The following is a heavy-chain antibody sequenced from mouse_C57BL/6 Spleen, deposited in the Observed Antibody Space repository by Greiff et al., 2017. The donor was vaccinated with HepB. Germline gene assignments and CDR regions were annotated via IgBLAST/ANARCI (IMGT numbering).Heavy chain of an antibody. CDR3: ARPHGNYWYFDV. CDR2: IDPSDSYT. J-gene: IGHJ1*03. CDR1: GYTFTSYW. Sequence: VKLMESGAELVMPGASVKLSCKASGYTFTSYWMHWVKQRPGQGLEWIGEIDPSDSYTNYNQKFKGKSTLTVDKSSSTAYMQLSSLTSEDSAVYYCARPHGNYWYFDVWGTGTTVTVSS. V-gene: IGHV1-69*01. D-gene: IGHD2-1*01.